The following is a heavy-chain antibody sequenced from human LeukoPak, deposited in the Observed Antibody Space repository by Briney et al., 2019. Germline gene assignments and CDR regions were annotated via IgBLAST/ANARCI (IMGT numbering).Heavy chain of an antibody. J-gene: IGHJ6*03. V-gene: IGHV4-31*03. D-gene: IGHD6-6*01. CDR3: ARVYSSSSDDQYYYYYYMDV. CDR2: IYYSGST. CDR1: GGSISSGGYY. Sequence: PSETLSLTCTVSGGSISSGGYYWSWIRQHPGKGLEWIGYIYYSGSTYYNPSLKSRVTISVDTSKNQFSLKLSSVTAADTAVYYCARVYSSSSDDQYYYYYYMDVWGKGTTVTVSS.